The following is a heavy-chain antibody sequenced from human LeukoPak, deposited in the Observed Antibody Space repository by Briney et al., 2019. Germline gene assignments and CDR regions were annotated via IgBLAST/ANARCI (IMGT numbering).Heavy chain of an antibody. D-gene: IGHD4-17*01. J-gene: IGHJ4*02. CDR2: IYTSGST. Sequence: PSQTLSLTCTASGGSISSGSYYWIWLRQPAGKGLEWIGRIYTSGSTNYNPSLKSRVTISVDTSKNQFSLKMSSVTAADTSVYYCARYVDYGDYLDYWGQGTLVTVSS. CDR1: GGSISSGSYY. CDR3: ARYVDYGDYLDY. V-gene: IGHV4-61*02.